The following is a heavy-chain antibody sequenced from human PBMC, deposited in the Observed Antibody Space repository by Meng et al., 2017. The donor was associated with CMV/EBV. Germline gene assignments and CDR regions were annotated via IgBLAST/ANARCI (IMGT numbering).Heavy chain of an antibody. CDR2: ISWDGGST. J-gene: IGHJ4*02. V-gene: IGHV3-43D*03. D-gene: IGHD3-10*01. CDR1: GFTFDDYA. CDR3: AKDIAPWARGIDY. Sequence: GGSLRFSCAASGFTFDDYAMHWVRQVPGKGLEWVSLISWDGGSTYYADSVKGRFTISRDNSKNSLYLQMNSLRAEDTALYYCAKDIAPWARGIDYWGQGTLVTVSS.